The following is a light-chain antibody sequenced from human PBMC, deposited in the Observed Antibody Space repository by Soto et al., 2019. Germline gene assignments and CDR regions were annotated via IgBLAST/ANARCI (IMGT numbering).Light chain of an antibody. Sequence: EIVMTQSPATLSVSPGESATLSCRASQTVSTNLAWYQQKPGQAPRLLIYDASTRATGIPVRFRGSGSGTQFTPTISSLQSDDFATYYCQQYSTYSRAFGQGTKVDIK. CDR2: DAS. CDR3: QQYSTYSRA. J-gene: IGKJ1*01. CDR1: QTVSTN. V-gene: IGKV3-15*01.